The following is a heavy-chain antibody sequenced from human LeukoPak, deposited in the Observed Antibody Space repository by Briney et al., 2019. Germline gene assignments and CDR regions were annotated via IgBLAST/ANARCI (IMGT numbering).Heavy chain of an antibody. J-gene: IGHJ6*03. D-gene: IGHD3-22*01. CDR2: IKEDGSEK. Sequence: GGSLRLSCAASGFTFSSYAMSWVRQDPGKGLEWVANIKEDGSEKYYVDSVKGRFTISRDNAKNSLYLQMNSLRAEDTAVYYCARDYYDSSGYKYMDVWGKGTTVTVSS. CDR1: GFTFSSYA. CDR3: ARDYYDSSGYKYMDV. V-gene: IGHV3-7*01.